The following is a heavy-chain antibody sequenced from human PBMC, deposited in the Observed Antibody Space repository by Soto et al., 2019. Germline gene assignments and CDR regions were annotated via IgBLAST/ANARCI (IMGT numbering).Heavy chain of an antibody. J-gene: IGHJ5*02. CDR3: AKSPVGLREPNWFDP. CDR2: ISGSGGST. Sequence: LRLSCAASGFTFSSYAMSWVRQAPGKGLEWVSAISGSGGSTYYADSVKGRFTISRDNSKNTLYLQMNSLRAEDTAVYYCAKSPVGLREPNWFDPWGQGTLVTVSS. D-gene: IGHD1-26*01. CDR1: GFTFSSYA. V-gene: IGHV3-23*01.